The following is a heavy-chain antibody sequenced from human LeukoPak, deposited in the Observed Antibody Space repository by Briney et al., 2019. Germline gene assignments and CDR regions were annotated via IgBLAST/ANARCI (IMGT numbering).Heavy chain of an antibody. V-gene: IGHV2-5*02. CDR3: AHTSKYCSGDNCYPYYYYYYMDV. D-gene: IGHD2-15*01. CDR1: GFSFRTGGVG. Sequence: SGPTLVKPTQTLTLTCTFSGFSFRTGGVGVGWIRQPPAKALEGLAFIYWDDEERYSPSLERRPTITRDSSTNHVELIMTNMDPADTATYYCAHTSKYCSGDNCYPYYYYYYMDVWGEGTTITVSS. CDR2: IYWDDEE. J-gene: IGHJ6*03.